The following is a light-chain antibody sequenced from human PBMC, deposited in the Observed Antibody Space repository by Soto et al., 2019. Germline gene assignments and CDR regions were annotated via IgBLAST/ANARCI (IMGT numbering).Light chain of an antibody. V-gene: IGKV3-20*01. CDR1: QSVCSSY. CDR3: QQYGGSPGT. CDR2: GAS. J-gene: IGKJ1*01. Sequence: EIVLTQSPGSLSLSPGERATLSCRASQSVCSSYLAWYQQNPGQAPRLLIYGASSRTTGIPDRFSGSGSGTNFTLTISRLEPEDFAVYYCQQYGGSPGTFGQWTKVDIK.